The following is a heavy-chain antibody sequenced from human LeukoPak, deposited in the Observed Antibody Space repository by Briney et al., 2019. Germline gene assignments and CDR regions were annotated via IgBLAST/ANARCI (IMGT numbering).Heavy chain of an antibody. CDR3: TRENYVPDS. CDR2: ISNGGGAT. D-gene: IGHD3-10*02. CDR1: EFTFSSYW. J-gene: IGHJ5*02. V-gene: IGHV3-7*03. Sequence: GGSLRLSCAASEFTFSSYWMSWVRQIPGKGLEWVASISNGGGATYYVDSVRGRFTISRDDAKNSLFLQMNGLRSDDTAVYYCTRENYVPDSWGQGTLVTVSS.